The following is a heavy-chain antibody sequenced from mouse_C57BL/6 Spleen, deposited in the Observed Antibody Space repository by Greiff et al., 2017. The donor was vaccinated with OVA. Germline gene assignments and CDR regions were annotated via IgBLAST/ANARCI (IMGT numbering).Heavy chain of an antibody. CDR3: ARAGSSKFAY. CDR2: ISDGGSYT. Sequence: DVKLVESGGGLVKPGGSLKLSCAASGFTFSSYAMSWVRQTPEKRLEWVATISDGGSYTYYPDNVKGRFTISRDNAKNNLYLQMSHLKSEDTAMYYCARAGSSKFAYWGQGTLVTVSA. CDR1: GFTFSSYA. J-gene: IGHJ3*01. D-gene: IGHD1-1*01. V-gene: IGHV5-4*03.